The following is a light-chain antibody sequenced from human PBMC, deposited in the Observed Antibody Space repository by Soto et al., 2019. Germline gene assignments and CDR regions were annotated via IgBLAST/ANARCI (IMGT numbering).Light chain of an antibody. CDR3: AAWDDSLHGPMM. Sequence: QPVLTQPPSASGTPGQRVTISCSGSSSNIGSNTVNWYQQLPGTAPKLLIYSDNQRPSGVPDRFSGSKSGTSASLAISGLQSEDEADYYCAAWDDSLHGPMMFGGGTKLTVL. CDR1: SSNIGSNT. J-gene: IGLJ3*02. V-gene: IGLV1-44*01. CDR2: SDN.